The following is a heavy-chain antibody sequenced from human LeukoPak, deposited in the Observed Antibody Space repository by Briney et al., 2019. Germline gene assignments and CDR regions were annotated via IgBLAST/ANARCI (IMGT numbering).Heavy chain of an antibody. CDR2: IHPQESDT. D-gene: IGHD5-24*01. CDR3: LRWRQSYFDY. CDR1: GYKFTNYW. J-gene: IGHJ4*02. V-gene: IGHV5-51*01. Sequence: PGESLKISCKTSGYKFTNYWIGWVRQMPGKGLEWVGIIHPQESDTKYGPSFQGQVTISADKSISTAYLQWSSLKASDTAMYYCLRWRQSYFDYWGQGTLVAVSS.